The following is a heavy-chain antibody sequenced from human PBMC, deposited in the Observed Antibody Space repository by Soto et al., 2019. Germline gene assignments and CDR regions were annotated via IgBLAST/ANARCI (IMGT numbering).Heavy chain of an antibody. CDR2: RNPETGGT. V-gene: IGHV1-2*02. CDR3: ARERYQVISDGMDV. D-gene: IGHD2-2*01. CDR1: GYTFTGYY. J-gene: IGHJ6*02. Sequence: QVQLVQCGADVKTPGASVRVSCKASGYTFTGYYVHWVREAPGQGLEWMGWRNPETGGTSYAQKLQGRVTLSRDTSINTAYLELSRLRFDDAAVYFCARERYQVISDGMDVWGQGTKVTVSS.